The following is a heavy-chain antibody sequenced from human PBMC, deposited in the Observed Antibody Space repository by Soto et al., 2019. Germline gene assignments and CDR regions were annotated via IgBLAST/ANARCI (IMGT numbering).Heavy chain of an antibody. Sequence: SETLSLTCTVSGGSISSSSYYWGWIRQPPGKGLEWIGSIYYSGSTYYNPSLKSRVTISVDTSKNQFSLKLSSVTAADTAVYYCARQSYSGSFVEFDYWGQGTLVTVSS. CDR3: ARQSYSGSFVEFDY. V-gene: IGHV4-39*01. D-gene: IGHD1-26*01. CDR2: IYYSGST. CDR1: GGSISSSSYY. J-gene: IGHJ4*02.